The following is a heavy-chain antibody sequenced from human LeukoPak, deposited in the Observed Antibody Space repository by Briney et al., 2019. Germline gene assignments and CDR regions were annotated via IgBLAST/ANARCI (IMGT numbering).Heavy chain of an antibody. CDR2: ISPEGDYI. D-gene: IGHD1-26*01. CDR3: LRGVLSGSEVS. Sequence: GGSLTLSCPASGFAFSRHTVNWVRQAPGKGLEWISSISPEGDYIYYADSVRGRFTISRDNTMNLLYLLMKSLTVEDTAIYFCLRGVLSGSEVSWGQGTLVTVSS. V-gene: IGHV3-21*04. CDR1: GFAFSRHT. J-gene: IGHJ5*02.